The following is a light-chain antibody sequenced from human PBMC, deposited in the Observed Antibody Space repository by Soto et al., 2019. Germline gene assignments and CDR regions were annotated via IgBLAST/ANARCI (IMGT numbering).Light chain of an antibody. V-gene: IGKV3-20*01. CDR1: QRVSRR. J-gene: IGKJ5*01. CDR2: GAS. Sequence: EIVLTQSPGTLSLSPGGRATLSCRASQRVSRRLAWYQQRPGQSPRLLISGASMRASGVPVRFIGSGSGTDFTLTITRLEPEDFAVYYCQQYGGSPITFGLGTRLEIK. CDR3: QQYGGSPIT.